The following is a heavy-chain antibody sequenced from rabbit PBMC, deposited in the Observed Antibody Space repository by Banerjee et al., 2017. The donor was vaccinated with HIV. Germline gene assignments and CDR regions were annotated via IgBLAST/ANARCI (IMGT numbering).Heavy chain of an antibody. J-gene: IGHJ3*01. V-gene: IGHV1S45*01. CDR3: ARGHAGSSWGLDL. CDR2: INTGSGNT. D-gene: IGHD4-2*01. Sequence: QQQLEESGGGLVKPEGSLTLTCTASGFSFSNKYVMCWVRQAPGKGLEWIGCINTGSGNTVYASWAKGPFTISKTSSTTVTLQMTSLTAADTATYFCARGHAGSSWGLDLWGPGTLVTVS. CDR1: GFSFSNKYV.